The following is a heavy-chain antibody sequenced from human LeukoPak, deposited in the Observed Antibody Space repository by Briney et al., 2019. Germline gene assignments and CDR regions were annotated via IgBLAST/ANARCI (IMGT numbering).Heavy chain of an antibody. D-gene: IGHD6-19*01. CDR1: DYSISSTYY. V-gene: IGHV4-38-2*02. Sequence: SETLSLTCTVSDYSISSTYYWGWIRQPPGKGLEHIGSIFHTGSADYNPSLKSRVTLSVDTSKNQFSLKLNSVTAADTAVYYCVREREKQWLFWGQGTLVPVSS. CDR2: IFHTGSA. J-gene: IGHJ4*02. CDR3: VREREKQWLF.